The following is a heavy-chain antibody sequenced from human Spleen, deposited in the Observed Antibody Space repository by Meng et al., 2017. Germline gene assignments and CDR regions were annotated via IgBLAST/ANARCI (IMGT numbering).Heavy chain of an antibody. CDR2: ISWNSGSI. D-gene: IGHD5/OR15-5a*01. Sequence: SLKISCAASGFTFDDYAMHWVRQAPGKGLEWVSGISWNSGSIDYADSVKGRFTISRDNAKNSLYLQMNSLRAEDTAFYYCAKDTTLVLSRGLDVWGPGTMVTVSS. CDR3: AKDTTLVLSRGLDV. CDR1: GFTFDDYA. V-gene: IGHV3-9*01. J-gene: IGHJ3*01.